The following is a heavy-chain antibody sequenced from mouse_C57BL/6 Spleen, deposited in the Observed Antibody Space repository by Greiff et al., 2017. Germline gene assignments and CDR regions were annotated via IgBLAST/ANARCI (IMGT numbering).Heavy chain of an antibody. D-gene: IGHD1-1*01. J-gene: IGHJ1*03. CDR3: ARFYYYGSSYVGWYFDV. Sequence: VQLQQSGAELVKPGASVKLSCTASGFNIKDYYMHWVKQRTEQGLEWIGRIDPEDGETKYAPKFPGKATITADTSSNTAYLQLSSLTSEDTAVYYCARFYYYGSSYVGWYFDVWGTGTTVTVSS. V-gene: IGHV14-2*01. CDR2: IDPEDGET. CDR1: GFNIKDYY.